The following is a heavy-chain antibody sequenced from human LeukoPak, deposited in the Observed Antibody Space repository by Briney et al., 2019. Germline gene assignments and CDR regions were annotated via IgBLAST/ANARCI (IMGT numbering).Heavy chain of an antibody. CDR1: GFTFSSYC. Sequence: GGSLRLSCAASGFTFSSYCMSWVRQAPGKGLEWVANIKQDGSEKYYVDSVKGRFTISRDNAKKSLYLQRNSLRAEETAVYYCARAVGRLQPYDSYFGMDVWGQGTTVTVSS. CDR2: IKQDGSEK. V-gene: IGHV3-7*01. J-gene: IGHJ6*02. CDR3: ARAVGRLQPYDSYFGMDV. D-gene: IGHD5-24*01.